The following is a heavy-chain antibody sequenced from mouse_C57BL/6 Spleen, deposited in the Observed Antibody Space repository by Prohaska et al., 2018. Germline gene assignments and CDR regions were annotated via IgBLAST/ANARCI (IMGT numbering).Heavy chain of an antibody. CDR2: IYPGNGDT. CDR1: GYTFTSYN. CDR3: ARGKYYGSSYWYFDV. D-gene: IGHD1-1*01. J-gene: IGHJ1*03. V-gene: IGHV1-12*01. Sequence: QAYLQQSGAELVRPGASVKMSCKASGYTFTSYNMHWVKQTPRQGLEWIGAIYPGNGDTSYNKKFKGKATLTVDKSSSTAYMQLSSLTSEDSAVYFCARGKYYGSSYWYFDVWGTGTTVTVSS.